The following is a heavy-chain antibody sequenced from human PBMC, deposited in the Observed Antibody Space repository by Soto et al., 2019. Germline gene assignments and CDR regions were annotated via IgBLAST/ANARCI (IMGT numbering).Heavy chain of an antibody. J-gene: IGHJ2*01. CDR1: GGSISGGVYY. D-gene: IGHD4-17*01. V-gene: IGHV4-30-4*01. CDR3: AREIIPLTTDWYFDL. Sequence: QVQLQESGPGLVKPSQTLSLTCTVSGGSISGGVYYWSWIRQPPGKGLEWIGYIFDSGSTYYNPSLKSRVTIYVDTSKNPFSLRLSSETAADTAVYYCAREIIPLTTDWYFDLWGRGTLVTVSS. CDR2: IFDSGST.